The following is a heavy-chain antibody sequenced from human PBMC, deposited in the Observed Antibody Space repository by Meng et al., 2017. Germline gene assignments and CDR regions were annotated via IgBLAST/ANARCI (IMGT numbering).Heavy chain of an antibody. CDR1: GFTFSSYA. CDR2: INSDGSST. V-gene: IGHV3-74*01. Sequence: VLRVGSGGGWVQPGRSLGLSWAASGFTFSSYAMHWVRQAPGKGLEWVSRINSDGSSTSYADSVKGRFTISRDNAKNTLYLQMNSLRAEDTAVYYCARDRSSSGFDYWGQGTLVTVSS. J-gene: IGHJ4*02. CDR3: ARDRSSSGFDY. D-gene: IGHD6-19*01.